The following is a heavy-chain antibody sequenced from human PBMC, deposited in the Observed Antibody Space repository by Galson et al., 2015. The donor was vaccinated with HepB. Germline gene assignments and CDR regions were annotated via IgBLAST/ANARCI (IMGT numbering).Heavy chain of an antibody. Sequence: SLRLSCEASGFTFSSYAIMWVRQAPGKGLEWVSGMSDNGDNTFYADSVKGRFTISRDISKNTVYLQMNSLRVEDTAVYYCATRSGASGWYSYFQHWGQGTLVTVSS. V-gene: IGHV3-23*01. CDR1: GFTFSSYA. CDR2: MSDNGDNT. CDR3: ATRSGASGWYSYFQH. D-gene: IGHD6-19*01. J-gene: IGHJ1*01.